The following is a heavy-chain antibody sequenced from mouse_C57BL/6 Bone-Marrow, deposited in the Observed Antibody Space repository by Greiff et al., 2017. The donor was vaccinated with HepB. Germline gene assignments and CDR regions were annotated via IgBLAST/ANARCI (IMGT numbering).Heavy chain of an antibody. CDR1: GYTFTSYW. Sequence: QVQLQQPGAELVMPGASVKLSCKASGYTFTSYWMHWVKQRPGQGLEWIGEIDPADSYTNYNQKFKGKSTLTVDKSSSTAYMQLSSLTSEDSAVYYCASFTTVVMDYWGQGTSVTVSS. V-gene: IGHV1-69*01. CDR3: ASFTTVVMDY. D-gene: IGHD1-1*01. J-gene: IGHJ4*01. CDR2: IDPADSYT.